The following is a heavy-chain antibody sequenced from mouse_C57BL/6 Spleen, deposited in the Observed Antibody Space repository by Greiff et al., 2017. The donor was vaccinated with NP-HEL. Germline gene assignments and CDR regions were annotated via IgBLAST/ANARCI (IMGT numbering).Heavy chain of an antibody. J-gene: IGHJ4*01. V-gene: IGHV1-76*01. CDR2: IYPGSGNT. CDR3: ARCNYEEVYAMDY. Sequence: VQRVESGAELVRPGASVKLSCKASGYTFTDYYINWVKQRPGQGLEWIARIYPGSGNTYYNEKFKGKATLTAEKSSSTAYMQLSSLTSEDSAVYFCARCNYEEVYAMDYWGQGTSVTVSS. D-gene: IGHD2-1*01. CDR1: GYTFTDYY.